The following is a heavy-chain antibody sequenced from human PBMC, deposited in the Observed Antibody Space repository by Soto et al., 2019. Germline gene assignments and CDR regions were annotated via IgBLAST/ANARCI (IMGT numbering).Heavy chain of an antibody. CDR1: GGSISSSSYY. CDR2: IYYSGST. Sequence: SETLSLTCTVSGGSISSSSYYWGWIRQPPGKGLEWIGSIYYSGSTYYNPSLKSRVTISVDTSKNQFSLKLSSVTAADTAVYYCARHPYSSGWYVRGGWFDPWAREPWSPSPQ. CDR3: ARHPYSSGWYVRGGWFDP. J-gene: IGHJ5*02. D-gene: IGHD6-19*01. V-gene: IGHV4-39*01.